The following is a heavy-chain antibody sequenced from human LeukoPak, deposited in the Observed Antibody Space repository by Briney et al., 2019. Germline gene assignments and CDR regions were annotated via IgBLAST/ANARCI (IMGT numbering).Heavy chain of an antibody. D-gene: IGHD2-15*01. J-gene: IGHJ5*02. V-gene: IGHV4-59*01. Sequence: PSETLSLTCSVSGGSISSYYWSWIRQPPGKGLEWIGYMYYSGSTNYNPSLKSRVTMSVDTSKNQFSLKPNSVTAADTAVYYCASLSEYCSAGSCYLGWFDPWGQGTLVTVSS. CDR1: GGSISSYY. CDR2: MYYSGST. CDR3: ASLSEYCSAGSCYLGWFDP.